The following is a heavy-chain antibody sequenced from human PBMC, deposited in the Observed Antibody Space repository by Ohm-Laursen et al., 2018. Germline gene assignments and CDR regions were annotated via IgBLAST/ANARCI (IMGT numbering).Heavy chain of an antibody. CDR2: INTDGSTT. J-gene: IGHJ4*02. CDR1: GFTFSHHW. V-gene: IGHV3-74*01. Sequence: SLRLSCAAPGFTFSHHWMHWVRQAPGKGLVWVSRINTDGSTTSYADSVKGRFIISRDNAKNTLYLQMNSLRAEDTAIYYCARDLNWNQADYWGQGTLVTVSS. CDR3: ARDLNWNQADY. D-gene: IGHD1-1*01.